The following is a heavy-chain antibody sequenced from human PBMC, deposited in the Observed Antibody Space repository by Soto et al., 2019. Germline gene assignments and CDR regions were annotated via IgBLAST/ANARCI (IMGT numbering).Heavy chain of an antibody. CDR1: GGSISSGGYY. CDR2: IYYSGST. CDR3: ARMGDFVDTAMVLNFDY. J-gene: IGHJ4*02. Sequence: SETLSLTCTVSGGSISSGGYYWSWIRQHPGKGLEWIGYIYYSGSTYYNPSLKSRVTISVDTSKNQFSLKLSSVTAADTAVYYCARMGDFVDTAMVLNFDYWGQGTLVTVSS. V-gene: IGHV4-31*03. D-gene: IGHD5-18*01.